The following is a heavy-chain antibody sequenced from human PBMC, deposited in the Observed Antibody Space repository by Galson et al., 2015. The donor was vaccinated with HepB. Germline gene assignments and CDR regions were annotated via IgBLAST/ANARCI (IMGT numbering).Heavy chain of an antibody. D-gene: IGHD5-24*01. CDR2: IKPGDSST. J-gene: IGHJ4*02. V-gene: IGHV1-46*01. Sequence: SVKVSCKASGHTFTSYYMHWVRQAPGQGLEWMGVIKPGDSSTGYAQKFRGRVALTRDTSTSTVYMELSSLRSEDTAVYYCARRASSMAKTFDYWGQGTLLIVSS. CDR3: ARRASSMAKTFDY. CDR1: GHTFTSYY.